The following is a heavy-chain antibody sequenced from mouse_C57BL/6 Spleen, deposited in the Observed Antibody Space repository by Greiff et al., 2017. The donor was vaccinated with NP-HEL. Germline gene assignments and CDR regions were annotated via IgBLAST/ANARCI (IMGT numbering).Heavy chain of an antibody. CDR3: ARERYGAMDY. Sequence: EVKLMESEGGLVQPGSSMKLSCTASGFTFSDYYMAWVRQVPEKGLEWVANINYDGSSTYYLDSLKSRFIISRDNAKNILYLQMSSLKSEDTATYYCARERYGAMDYWGQGTSVTVSS. J-gene: IGHJ4*01. V-gene: IGHV5-16*01. CDR2: INYDGSST. D-gene: IGHD1-1*02. CDR1: GFTFSDYY.